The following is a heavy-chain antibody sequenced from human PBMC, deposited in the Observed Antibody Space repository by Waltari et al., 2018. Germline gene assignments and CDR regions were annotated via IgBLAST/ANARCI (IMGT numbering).Heavy chain of an antibody. V-gene: IGHV1-18*01. CDR2: ISAYDGKK. CDR1: GYTFKNYG. CDR3: ARDRFQGYLV. Sequence: QVQLVQSGGEVKKPGASVTVSCKTSGYTFKNYGISWVRQAPGQGLEWIGYISAYDGKKNFAQKVQGRVTMTRDTSISTAYMELSRLRSDDTAVYYCARDRFQGYLVWGQGTLVTVSS. D-gene: IGHD3-22*01. J-gene: IGHJ4*02.